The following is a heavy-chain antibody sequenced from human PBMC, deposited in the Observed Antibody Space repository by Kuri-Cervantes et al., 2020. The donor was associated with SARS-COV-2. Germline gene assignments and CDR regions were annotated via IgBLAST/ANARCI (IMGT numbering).Heavy chain of an antibody. CDR3: ARDPGLSTIFCVVIPNYYYYLDV. V-gene: IGHV7-4-1*02. J-gene: IGHJ6*03. CDR2: INPNTGNP. CDR1: GYTFTSYA. Sequence: ASVKVSCKASGYTFTSYAMNWVRQAPGQGLEWMGWINPNTGNPTYAQGFKGRFVFSWDTSVSTAYLQISSLKAEETAVYYCARDPGLSTIFCVVIPNYYYYLDVWGKGTTVTVSS. D-gene: IGHD3-3*01.